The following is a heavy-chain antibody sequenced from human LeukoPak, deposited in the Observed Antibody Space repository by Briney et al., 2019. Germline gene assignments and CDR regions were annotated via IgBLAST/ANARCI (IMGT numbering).Heavy chain of an antibody. CDR1: GGSISSYY. Sequence: SETLSLTCTVSGGSISSYYWSWIRQPPGKGLEWIGYIYYSGSTNYNPSLKSRVTISVDTSKNQFSLKLSSVTAADTAVYYCARGWGYSSSWWAWKEGSFDYWGQGTLVTVSS. CDR2: IYYSGST. J-gene: IGHJ4*02. CDR3: ARGWGYSSSWWAWKEGSFDY. D-gene: IGHD6-13*01. V-gene: IGHV4-59*01.